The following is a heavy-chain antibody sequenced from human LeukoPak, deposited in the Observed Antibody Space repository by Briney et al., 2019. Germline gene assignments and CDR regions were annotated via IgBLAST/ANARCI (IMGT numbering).Heavy chain of an antibody. CDR1: GFSFSIHG. Sequence: GGSLRLSCAASGFSFSIHGMGWVRRAPGKGLEWVSGISAGGETTFYADSVRGRLTISRDNSKNTLYLQMNSLRADDTAVYYCAKSLLTTATGTGRAFDIWGQGTMVTVSS. J-gene: IGHJ3*02. V-gene: IGHV3-23*01. CDR3: AKSLLTTATGTGRAFDI. CDR2: ISAGGETT. D-gene: IGHD1-1*01.